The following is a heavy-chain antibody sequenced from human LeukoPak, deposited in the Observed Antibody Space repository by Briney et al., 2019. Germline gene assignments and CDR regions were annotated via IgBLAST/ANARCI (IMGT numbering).Heavy chain of an antibody. V-gene: IGHV1-46*01. D-gene: IGHD6-13*01. CDR2: INPSGGST. J-gene: IGHJ6*02. CDR1: GYTFTSYY. Sequence: ASVKVSCKASGYTFTSYYMHWVRQAPGQGLEWMGIINPSGGSTSYAQKFQGRVTKTRDTSTSTVYMELSSLRSEDTAVYYCAGGRGSSWYMYGMDVWGQGTTVTVSS. CDR3: AGGRGSSWYMYGMDV.